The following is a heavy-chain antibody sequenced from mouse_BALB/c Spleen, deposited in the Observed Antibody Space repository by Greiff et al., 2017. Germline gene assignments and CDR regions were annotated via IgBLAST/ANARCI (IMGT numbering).Heavy chain of an antibody. CDR1: GFTFSSYG. V-gene: IGHV5-6-3*01. CDR2: INSNGGST. CDR3: ARETTPFAY. D-gene: IGHD1-1*01. Sequence: EVKLVESGGGLVQPGGSLKLSCAASGFTFSSYGMSWVRQTPDKRLELVATINSNGGSTYYPDSVKGRFTISRDNAKNTLYLQMSSLKSEDTAMYYCARETTPFAYWGQGTLVTVSA. J-gene: IGHJ3*01.